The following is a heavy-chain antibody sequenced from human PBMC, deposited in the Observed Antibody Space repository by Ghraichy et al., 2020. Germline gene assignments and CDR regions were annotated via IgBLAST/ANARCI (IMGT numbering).Heavy chain of an antibody. CDR3: AKRGHDKNYIGY. J-gene: IGHJ4*02. CDR1: GFTFSSYA. Sequence: GGSLRLSCAASGFTFSSYAMTWVRKAPGKGLEWVSSIIASGDNTWHAESVKGRFTISRDNSKNTLDLEMNSLGMEDTAVYYCAKRGHDKNYIGYWGQGTLVTVSS. CDR2: IIASGDNT. V-gene: IGHV3-23*01.